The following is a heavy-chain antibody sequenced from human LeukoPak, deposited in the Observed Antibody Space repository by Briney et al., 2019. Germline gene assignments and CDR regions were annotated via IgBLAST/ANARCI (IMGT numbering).Heavy chain of an antibody. CDR3: ARHVAVAAKYDY. D-gene: IGHD6-19*01. CDR2: MYHTGGI. V-gene: IGHV4-39*01. Sequence: SETLSLTCTISGDSISSRTSCWSWIRQPPGTGLEAPGKGLEWIGCMYHTGGIFYNPSLKGRVTVSVDTSNSQFSLELTSVTAADTAVYYCARHVAVAAKYDYWGQGILVTVSS. J-gene: IGHJ4*02. CDR1: GDSISSRTSC.